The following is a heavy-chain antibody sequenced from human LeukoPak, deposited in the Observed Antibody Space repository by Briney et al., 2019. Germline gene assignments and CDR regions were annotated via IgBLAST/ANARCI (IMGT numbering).Heavy chain of an antibody. CDR3: ARSRPVPRAGYFDY. V-gene: IGHV3-30*04. CDR2: ISYDGSNK. J-gene: IGHJ4*02. D-gene: IGHD6-19*01. CDR1: GFTFSSYA. Sequence: GRSLRLSCAASGFTFSSYAMHWVRQAPGKGLEGVAVISYDGSNKYYADSVKGRFTISRDNSKNTLYLQMNSLRAEDTAVYYCARSRPVPRAGYFDYWGQGTLVTVSS.